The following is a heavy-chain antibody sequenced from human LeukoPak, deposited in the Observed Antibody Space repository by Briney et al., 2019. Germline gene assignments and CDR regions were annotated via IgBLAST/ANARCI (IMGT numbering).Heavy chain of an antibody. V-gene: IGHV3-23*01. CDR1: GFTFSNYA. CDR3: AKDVGYCSSNTCYKPFDS. D-gene: IGHD2-2*02. Sequence: GGSLRLSCEASGFTFSNYAMSWLRQAPGNGLEWVSAFSGSGDSTYYADSVKGRFTISRDNSKNTLYLQMNSLRAEDTAVYYCAKDVGYCSSNTCYKPFDSWGQGTLVTVSS. J-gene: IGHJ4*02. CDR2: FSGSGDST.